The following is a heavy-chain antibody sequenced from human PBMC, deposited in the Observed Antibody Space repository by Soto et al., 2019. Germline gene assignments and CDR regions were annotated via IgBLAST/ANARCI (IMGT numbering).Heavy chain of an antibody. D-gene: IGHD2-15*01. CDR3: SRGILV. V-gene: IGHV4-31*03. CDR1: GGSMNSGGYC. CDR2: ISYGGTT. Sequence: QVQLQESGPGLVKPSQTLSLICTVSGGSMNSGGYCWNWIRQHPGEGLEWIGCISYGGTTSYNPSLKSRLTGSVDTSKNQFSLMLNSVTAADTAVYYCSRGILVWGQGTLITVSS. J-gene: IGHJ4*02.